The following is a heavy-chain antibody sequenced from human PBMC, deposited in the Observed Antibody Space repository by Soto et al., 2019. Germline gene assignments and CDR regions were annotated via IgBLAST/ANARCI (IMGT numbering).Heavy chain of an antibody. V-gene: IGHV1-69*12. D-gene: IGHD3-3*01. Sequence: QVQLVQSGAEVKKPGSSVKVSCKASGGTFSSYAISWVRQAPGQGLEWMGGIIPIFGTANYAQKFQGRVTITADXXTXTXXMELSSLRSEDTAVYYCARTLGNDFWSGYYNWFDPWGQGTLVTVSS. CDR3: ARTLGNDFWSGYYNWFDP. CDR1: GGTFSSYA. CDR2: IIPIFGTA. J-gene: IGHJ5*02.